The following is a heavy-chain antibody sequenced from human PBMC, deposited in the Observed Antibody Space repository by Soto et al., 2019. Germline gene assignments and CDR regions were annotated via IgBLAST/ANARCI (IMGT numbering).Heavy chain of an antibody. J-gene: IGHJ4*02. D-gene: IGHD3-10*02. CDR2: MSYDGSDT. Sequence: GGSLRLSCVGSGFIFSNNSMHWVRRTPGKGLEWVAFMSYDGSDTFYADSVKGRFTISRDNSKNTLFLHMSSLRAEDTAMYYCTIVRVADSALDHWGQGTLVTVSS. V-gene: IGHV3-30*02. CDR3: TIVRVADSALDH. CDR1: GFIFSNNS.